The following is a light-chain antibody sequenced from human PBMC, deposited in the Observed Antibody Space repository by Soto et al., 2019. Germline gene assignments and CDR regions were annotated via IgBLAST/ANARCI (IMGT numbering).Light chain of an antibody. Sequence: DIQMTQSPSSLSASVGDRVTITCRASQAISNSLAGYQQKPAKVPKVLIYATSILQSGVPARFSGSGSGTDFTLTICSLQPEDVVAYYCQNYNRVPLSFGGGTKVEI. CDR2: ATS. J-gene: IGKJ4*01. CDR1: QAISNS. V-gene: IGKV1-27*01. CDR3: QNYNRVPLS.